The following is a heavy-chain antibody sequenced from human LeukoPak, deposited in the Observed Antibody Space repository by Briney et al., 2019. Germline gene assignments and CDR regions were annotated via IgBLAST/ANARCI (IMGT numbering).Heavy chain of an antibody. J-gene: IGHJ6*02. CDR2: ISDDGSIT. Sequence: PGGSLRLSCAASGFTLSSYYIYCVRQAPGKGLVWVSRISDDGSITTYADSVKGRFTISRDNAKNTLYLQMNSLRAEDTAVYYCGRVGYRYGMDVWGQGTTVTVSS. CDR1: GFTLSSYY. V-gene: IGHV3-74*01. D-gene: IGHD5-18*01. CDR3: GRVGYRYGMDV.